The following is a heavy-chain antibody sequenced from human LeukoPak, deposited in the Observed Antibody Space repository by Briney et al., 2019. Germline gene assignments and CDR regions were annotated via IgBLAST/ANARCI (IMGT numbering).Heavy chain of an antibody. Sequence: GGSLRLSCAASGFTFSGSAMHWVRQAPGKGLEWVGRIRSKANSYATAYAASVKGRFTISRDDSKNTAYLQMNSLKTEDTAVYYCTRQATTVTTKDYWGQGTLVTVSS. CDR3: TRQATTVTTKDY. CDR2: IRSKANSYAT. D-gene: IGHD4-17*01. J-gene: IGHJ4*02. CDR1: GFTFSGSA. V-gene: IGHV3-73*01.